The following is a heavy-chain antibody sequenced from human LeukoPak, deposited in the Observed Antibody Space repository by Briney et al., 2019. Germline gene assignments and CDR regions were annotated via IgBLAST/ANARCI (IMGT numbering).Heavy chain of an antibody. D-gene: IGHD3-3*01. Sequence: GESLKISCKGSGYGFTSYWIGWVRQMPGKGLEWMGIIYPGDSDTRYSPSFQGQVTISADKSISTAYLQWSSLKASDTAMYYCARRITYYDFWSGPTPANWFDPWGQGTLVTVSS. V-gene: IGHV5-51*01. CDR3: ARRITYYDFWSGPTPANWFDP. CDR2: IYPGDSDT. CDR1: GYGFTSYW. J-gene: IGHJ5*02.